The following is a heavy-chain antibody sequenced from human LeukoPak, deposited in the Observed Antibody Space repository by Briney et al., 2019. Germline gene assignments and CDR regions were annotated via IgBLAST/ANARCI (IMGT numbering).Heavy chain of an antibody. D-gene: IGHD2-15*01. CDR2: ISSSSSYI. CDR1: GFTFSSYS. CDR3: AREGPWYGYYYYYGMDV. Sequence: GGSLRLSCAASGFTFSSYSMNWVRQAPGKGLEWVSSISSSSSYIYYADSVKGRFTISRDNAKNSLYLQMNSPRAEDTAVYYCAREGPWYGYYYYYGMDVWGQGTTVTVSS. V-gene: IGHV3-21*01. J-gene: IGHJ6*02.